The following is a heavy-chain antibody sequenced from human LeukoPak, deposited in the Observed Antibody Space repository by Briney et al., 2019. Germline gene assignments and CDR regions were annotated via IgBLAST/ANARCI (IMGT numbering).Heavy chain of an antibody. CDR3: ARGTPGYSSV. CDR1: GYTFTSYG. Sequence: GASVKVSCKASGYTFTSYGISWVRQAPGQGLEWMGWISAYNGNTNYAQKFQGRVTMTRDTSTSTVYMELSSLRSEDTAVYYCARGTPGYSSVWGQGTLVTVSS. D-gene: IGHD6-19*01. V-gene: IGHV1-18*01. J-gene: IGHJ4*02. CDR2: ISAYNGNT.